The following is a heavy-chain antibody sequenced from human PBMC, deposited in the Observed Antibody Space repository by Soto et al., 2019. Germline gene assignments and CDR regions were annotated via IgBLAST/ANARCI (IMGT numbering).Heavy chain of an antibody. V-gene: IGHV4-30-2*01. J-gene: IGHJ6*02. CDR1: GGSISSGGYS. CDR2: IYHSGST. D-gene: IGHD1-26*01. CDR3: ARVSGSYYYLLAV. Sequence: PSETLSLTCAVSGGSISSGGYSWSWIRQPPGKGLEWIGYIYHSGSTYYNPSLKSRVTISVDKSKNQFSLKLSSVTAADTAVYYCARVSGSYYYLLAVSAQGTTVPVSS.